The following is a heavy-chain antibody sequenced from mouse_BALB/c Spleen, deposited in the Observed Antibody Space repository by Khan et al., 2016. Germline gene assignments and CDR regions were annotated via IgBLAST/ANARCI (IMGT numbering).Heavy chain of an antibody. CDR2: ISDGGSYT. J-gene: IGHJ3*01. Sequence: EVELVESGGGLVKPGGSLKLSCAASGFTFSDYYMYWVRQTPEKRLEWVATISDGGSYTYYLDSVKGRFTISRDNAKNNLYLQMSSLKSEDTAMYYCAREGLRRGFAYWGQGTLVTVSA. D-gene: IGHD2-4*01. CDR3: AREGLRRGFAY. CDR1: GFTFSDYY. V-gene: IGHV5-4*02.